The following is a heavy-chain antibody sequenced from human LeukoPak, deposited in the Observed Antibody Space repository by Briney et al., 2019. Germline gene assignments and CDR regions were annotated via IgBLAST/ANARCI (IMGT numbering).Heavy chain of an antibody. CDR3: AKGLRPDGINDFDH. V-gene: IGHV3-23*05. CDR1: GFTFSGYA. CDR2: IFASGSTT. J-gene: IGHJ4*02. Sequence: GGSLRLSCAASGFTFSGYAMNWVRQAPGKGLEWVSLIFASGSTTKYADSVKGRFTISRDNSKNTLYLQMNSLRAEDTAVYYCAKGLRPDGINDFDHWGQGTLVTVSS. D-gene: IGHD1-1*01.